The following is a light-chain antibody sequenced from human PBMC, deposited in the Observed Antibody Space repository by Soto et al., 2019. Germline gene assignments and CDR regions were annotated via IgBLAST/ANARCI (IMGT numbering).Light chain of an antibody. CDR1: QGLAGW. CDR3: QQASSFPIT. J-gene: IGKJ5*01. CDR2: GAS. V-gene: IGKV1-12*01. Sequence: DIQLAQSPSSVSASVGDRVTITCRASQGLAGWLGWYQQKPGTAPKLLISGASSLQNGVPSRFSGNGSGTDFSLTISGLQPDDFATYFCQQASSFPITFGHGTRLEFK.